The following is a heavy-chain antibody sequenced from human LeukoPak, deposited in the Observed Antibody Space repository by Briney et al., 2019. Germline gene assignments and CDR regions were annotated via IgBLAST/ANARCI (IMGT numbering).Heavy chain of an antibody. CDR2: ISPITGRT. V-gene: IGHV1-46*01. J-gene: IGHJ4*02. D-gene: IGHD1-26*01. CDR3: ARPSGVGATLYYFDQ. Sequence: GASVKVSCKASGYTFTDYYMHWVRQAPGQGFEWMGIISPITGRTSYAQEFQGRVTMTRDTSTSTFYMALSSLRSEDTAVYYCARPSGVGATLYYFDQWGQGTLVTVSS. CDR1: GYTFTDYY.